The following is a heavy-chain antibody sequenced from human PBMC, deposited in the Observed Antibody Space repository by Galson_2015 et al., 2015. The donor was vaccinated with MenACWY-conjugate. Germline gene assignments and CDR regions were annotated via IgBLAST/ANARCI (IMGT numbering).Heavy chain of an antibody. V-gene: IGHV3-53*01. Sequence: SLRLACATSAFSVGSNYMSWVRQAPGKGLEWVSIIYSGGDTYYADSVKGRFTISRDNPKNTLYLQMNYLRAEDTAVYYCARVGGSSLGPFDYLGQGTLVTVSS. CDR1: AFSVGSNY. J-gene: IGHJ4*02. D-gene: IGHD6-6*01. CDR3: ARVGGSSLGPFDY. CDR2: IYSGGDT.